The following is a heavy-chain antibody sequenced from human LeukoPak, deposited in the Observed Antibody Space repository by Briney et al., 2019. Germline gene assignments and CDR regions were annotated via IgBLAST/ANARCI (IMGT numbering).Heavy chain of an antibody. D-gene: IGHD2-2*01. CDR1: GDSISSSSYY. CDR3: ARWAYSSTYYYFDY. V-gene: IGHV4-39*01. J-gene: IGHJ4*02. CDR2: IYYSGTT. Sequence: SGTLSLTCTVSGDSISSSSYYWGWIRQPPGKGLEWIGSIYYSGTTYYNPSLKSRVTISVDTSKNQFSLKLSSVTAADAAVFYCARWAYSSTYYYFDYWGQGTLVTVSS.